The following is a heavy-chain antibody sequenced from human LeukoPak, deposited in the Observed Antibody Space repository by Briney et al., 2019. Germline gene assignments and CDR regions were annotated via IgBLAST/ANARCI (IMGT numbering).Heavy chain of an antibody. V-gene: IGHV1-2*06. CDR1: GYTFTVYF. CDR3: AKIGSSHDFDY. CDR2: INPNSGAT. D-gene: IGHD1-26*01. Sequence: ASVKVSCKASGYTFTVYFIHWVRQAPGQGLEWMGRINPNSGATDYAQMFQGRVTMTRDTSISTAYMELSSLKSDDTAVYYCAKIGSSHDFDYWGQGTLITVSS. J-gene: IGHJ4*02.